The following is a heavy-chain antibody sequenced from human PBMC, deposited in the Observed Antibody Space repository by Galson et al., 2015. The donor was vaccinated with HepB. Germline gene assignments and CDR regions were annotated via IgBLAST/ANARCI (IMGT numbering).Heavy chain of an antibody. CDR1: GFSFSSYV. Sequence: SLRLSCAASGFSFSSYVMNWVPQAPGKGLEWISAISGGGDSTYYADSVTGRFTISRDNSKNTLCLQMNSLRAEDTTVYYCAKGERRYYDSSGYYAFDYWGQGTLVTVSS. V-gene: IGHV3-23*01. CDR3: AKGERRYYDSSGYYAFDY. J-gene: IGHJ4*02. CDR2: ISGGGDST. D-gene: IGHD3-22*01.